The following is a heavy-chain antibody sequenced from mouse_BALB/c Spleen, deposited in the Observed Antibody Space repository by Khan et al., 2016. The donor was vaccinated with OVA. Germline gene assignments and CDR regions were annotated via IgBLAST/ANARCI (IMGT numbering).Heavy chain of an antibody. Sequence: QVQLQQSGTELARPGASVKLSCKASGYTFTDYYITWVKQRTGQGLEWIGEIYPGSGNTYYNEKFKGKATLTADKSSNTAYLQLSSLTSEDSAVYSGGKYDATSLDYWGQGTTLTVSS. CDR1: GYTFTDYY. D-gene: IGHD2-12*01. CDR3: GKYDATSLDY. CDR2: IYPGSGNT. J-gene: IGHJ2*01. V-gene: IGHV1-77*01.